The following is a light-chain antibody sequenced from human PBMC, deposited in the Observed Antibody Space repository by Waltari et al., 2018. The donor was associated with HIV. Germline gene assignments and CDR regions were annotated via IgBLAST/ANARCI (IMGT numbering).Light chain of an antibody. CDR3: KSSTTRSTPCV. Sequence: QSALTQPASVSGSPGQSITISCTGTDSDIGGHNPVAGYQQHPGKAPKLIIYDVTNRPSGVSNRFSGSKSGNTASLTISGLQAEDEADYYCKSSTTRSTPCVFGSGTKVTVL. CDR2: DVT. CDR1: DSDIGGHNP. J-gene: IGLJ1*01. V-gene: IGLV2-14*01.